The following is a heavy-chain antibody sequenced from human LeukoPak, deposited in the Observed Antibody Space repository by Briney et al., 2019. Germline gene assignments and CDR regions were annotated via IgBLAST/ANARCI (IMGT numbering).Heavy chain of an antibody. V-gene: IGHV1-18*01. CDR1: GYTFTSYG. Sequence: GSSVKVSCKASGYTFTSYGISGVRQAPGQGREWMGWISAYNGNTNYAQKLQGRVTLTTETSTSTAYMALRSLRSADTEVYYCARGITIFGVATETYYYYMDVWGKGTTVTVSS. CDR3: ARGITIFGVATETYYYYMDV. CDR2: ISAYNGNT. D-gene: IGHD3-3*01. J-gene: IGHJ6*03.